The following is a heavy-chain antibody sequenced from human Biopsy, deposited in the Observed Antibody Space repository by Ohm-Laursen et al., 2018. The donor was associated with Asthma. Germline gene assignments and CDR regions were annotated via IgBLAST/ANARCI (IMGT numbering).Heavy chain of an antibody. Sequence: TLSLTCHVSGGSISVSNWWSWVRQPPGRGLEWIGQIYHLGNANYNPSLKSRVTMSVDKSKNQFSLKLTSVTAADTAVYFCARRWRSYDSSNYYLDQWGQGTLVTVSS. J-gene: IGHJ4*02. CDR1: GGSISVSNW. CDR2: IYHLGNA. D-gene: IGHD3-22*01. V-gene: IGHV4-4*01. CDR3: ARRWRSYDSSNYYLDQ.